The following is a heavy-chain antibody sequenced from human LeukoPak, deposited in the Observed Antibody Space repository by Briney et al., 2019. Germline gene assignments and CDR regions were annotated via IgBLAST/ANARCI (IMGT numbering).Heavy chain of an antibody. Sequence: GGSLRLSCAASGFTFSSYAMSWVRQAPGKGLEWVSSITDSGSSTYYTDSVKGRFTISRDNSKNTLYLQMSSLRAEDTAVYYCTKAQGGTNGLLDNWGQGTLVTVSS. CDR1: GFTFSSYA. CDR3: TKAQGGTNGLLDN. V-gene: IGHV3-23*01. J-gene: IGHJ4*02. D-gene: IGHD3-16*01. CDR2: ITDSGSST.